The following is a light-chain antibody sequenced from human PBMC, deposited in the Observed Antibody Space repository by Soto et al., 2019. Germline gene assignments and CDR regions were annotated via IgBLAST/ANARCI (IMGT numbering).Light chain of an antibody. Sequence: EIVVTQSPATLSLSPGERATLSCRASQSVSSNLAWYQQKPGQAPRLLIYDASNRATGIPARFTGSGSGTEFTLTISSLQSEDFAFYYCQQYNDWPRTFGLGTKVDIK. CDR3: QQYNDWPRT. V-gene: IGKV3D-15*01. CDR1: QSVSSN. J-gene: IGKJ1*01. CDR2: DAS.